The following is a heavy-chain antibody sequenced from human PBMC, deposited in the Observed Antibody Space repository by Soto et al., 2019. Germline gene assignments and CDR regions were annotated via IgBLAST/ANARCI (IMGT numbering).Heavy chain of an antibody. Sequence: ASVKVSCKASGFTFSCYAIHWVRQAPGQRLEWMGWINAGATNTNYAQKFQGRVTITADKSTSTAYMELSSLRSEDTAVYYCARDSGYSYGFSDYYDSSGHGTLDYWGQGTLVTVS. D-gene: IGHD3-22*01. CDR3: ARDSGYSYGFSDYYDSSGHGTLDY. V-gene: IGHV1-3*01. CDR2: INAGATNT. CDR1: GFTFSCYA. J-gene: IGHJ4*02.